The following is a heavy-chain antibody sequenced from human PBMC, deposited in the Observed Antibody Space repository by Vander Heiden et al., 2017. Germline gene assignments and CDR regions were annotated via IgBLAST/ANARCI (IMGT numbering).Heavy chain of an antibody. Sequence: EVQLVESGGGLVQPGGSLRLSCAASGFTFSDHYMDWVRQAPGKGLEWVGRTRNKANSYSTEYAASVKGRFIISRDDSKNSLYLQMNSLKTEDTAVYYCARDSGRAVAGYGMAVWGQGTTVTVSS. CDR1: GFTFSDHY. V-gene: IGHV3-72*01. D-gene: IGHD6-19*01. CDR2: TRNKANSYST. J-gene: IGHJ6*02. CDR3: ARDSGRAVAGYGMAV.